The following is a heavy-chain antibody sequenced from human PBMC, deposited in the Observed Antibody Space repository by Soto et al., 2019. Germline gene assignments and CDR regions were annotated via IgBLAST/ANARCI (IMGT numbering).Heavy chain of an antibody. Sequence: EVHLVEAGGGLVKPGESLTLSCAASGFTFGSFTLNWVRQAPGKGLEWVSSISSSSAYIYYAESVKGRFTISIDNARSTLYLQMNSLRLDDTAVYFCARDVITFGGDWGQGTLVAVSS. D-gene: IGHD3-16*01. CDR1: GFTFGSFT. CDR3: ARDVITFGGD. J-gene: IGHJ4*02. CDR2: ISSSSAYI. V-gene: IGHV3-21*06.